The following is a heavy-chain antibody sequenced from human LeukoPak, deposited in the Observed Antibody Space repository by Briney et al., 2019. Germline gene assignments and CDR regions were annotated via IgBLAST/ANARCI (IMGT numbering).Heavy chain of an antibody. CDR2: IYYSGST. J-gene: IGHJ4*02. Sequence: SETLSLTCTVSGGSISSYYWCWIRQPPGKGLEWIGYIYYSGSTNYNPSLKSRVTISVDTYKNQFSLKLSSVTAADTAVYYCARERAGYYCDNWGQGTLVTVSS. CDR1: GGSISSYY. CDR3: ARERAGYYCDN. V-gene: IGHV4-59*01.